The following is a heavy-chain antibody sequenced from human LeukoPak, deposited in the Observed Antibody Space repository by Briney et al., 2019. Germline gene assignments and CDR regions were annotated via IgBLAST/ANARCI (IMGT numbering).Heavy chain of an antibody. CDR2: INPNSGGT. Sequence: ASVKVSCKASGYTFTGYYMHWVRQAPGQGLEWMGWINPNSGGTNYAQKFQGRVTMTRDTSISTAYMELSRLRSDDTAVYYCARSGGDWYYYYMDVWGKGTTVTVSS. CDR1: GYTFTGYY. V-gene: IGHV1-2*02. D-gene: IGHD2-21*01. J-gene: IGHJ6*03. CDR3: ARSGGDWYYYYMDV.